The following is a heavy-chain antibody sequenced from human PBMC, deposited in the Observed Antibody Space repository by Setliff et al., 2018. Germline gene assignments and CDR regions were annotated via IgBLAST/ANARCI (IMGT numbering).Heavy chain of an antibody. CDR1: GGSISSGSYY. CDR2: IYTSGST. CDR3: ARDSYFWTWYAFDI. Sequence: LSLTCTVSGGSISSGSYYWSWIRQPAGKGLEWIGRIYTSGSTNYNPSLKSRVTISVDTSKNQFSLKLSSVTAADTAVYYCARDSYFWTWYAFDIWGQGTMVTV. D-gene: IGHD3-3*01. V-gene: IGHV4-61*02. J-gene: IGHJ3*02.